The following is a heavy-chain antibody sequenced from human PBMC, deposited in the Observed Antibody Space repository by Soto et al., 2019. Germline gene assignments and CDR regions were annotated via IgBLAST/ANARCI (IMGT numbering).Heavy chain of an antibody. J-gene: IGHJ4*02. CDR1: GFTFSSYG. V-gene: IGHV3-33*01. D-gene: IGHD3-16*01. Sequence: GGSLRLSCAASGFTFSSYGMHWVRQAPGKGLEWVAVIWYDGSNKYYADSVKGRFTISRDNSKNTLYLQMNSLRAEDTAVYYCARQVLITAEFGYWGQGTLVTVSS. CDR3: ARQVLITAEFGY. CDR2: IWYDGSNK.